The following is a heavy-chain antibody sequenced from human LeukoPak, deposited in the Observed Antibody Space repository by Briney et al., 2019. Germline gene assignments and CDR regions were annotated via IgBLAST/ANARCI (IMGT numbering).Heavy chain of an antibody. Sequence: ASVKVSCKVSGYTLTELSMHWVRQAPGKGLEWMGGFDPEDGETIYAQKFQGRVTMTEDTSTDTAYMELSSLRSEDTAVYYCASWGPDCSSTSCYPPMDVWGKGTTVTVSS. D-gene: IGHD2-2*01. CDR3: ASWGPDCSSTSCYPPMDV. V-gene: IGHV1-24*01. CDR2: FDPEDGET. J-gene: IGHJ6*03. CDR1: GYTLTELS.